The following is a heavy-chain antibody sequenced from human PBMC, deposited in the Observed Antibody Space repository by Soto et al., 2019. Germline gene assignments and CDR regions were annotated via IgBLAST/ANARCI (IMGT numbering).Heavy chain of an antibody. CDR1: GFTFSNAW. J-gene: IGHJ3*02. CDR3: TTEVTGYAFDI. V-gene: IGHV3-15*01. CDR2: IKSKTDGGTT. Sequence: GGSLRLSCAASGFTFSNAWMSWVRQAPGKGLEWVGRIKSKTDGGTTDYAAPVKGRFTISRDDSKNTLYLQMNSLNTEDTAVYYCTTEVTGYAFDIWGQGTMVTVSS. D-gene: IGHD5-18*01.